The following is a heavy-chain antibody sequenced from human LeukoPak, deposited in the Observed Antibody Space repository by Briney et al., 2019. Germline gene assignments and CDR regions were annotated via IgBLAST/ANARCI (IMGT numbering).Heavy chain of an antibody. CDR1: GGSISSYY. Sequence: SETLSLTCTVSGGSISSYYWSWIRQPPGKGPEWIGYIYYSGSTNYNPSLKSRVTISVDTSKNQFSLKLSSVTAADTAVYYCARQVPGYDYVWGSYRYFDYWGQGTLVTVSS. V-gene: IGHV4-59*08. J-gene: IGHJ4*02. CDR3: ARQVPGYDYVWGSYRYFDY. CDR2: IYYSGST. D-gene: IGHD3-16*02.